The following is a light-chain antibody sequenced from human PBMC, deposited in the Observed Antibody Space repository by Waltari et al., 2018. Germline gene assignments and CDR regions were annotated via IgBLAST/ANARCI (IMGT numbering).Light chain of an antibody. CDR3: QHYYSTPYT. V-gene: IGKV1-NL1*01. J-gene: IGKJ2*01. Sequence: DILMTQSPSSLSASVGDRVTITCRASQAISNSLAWYQQKPGKAPKLLLYAASRLESGVPSRFSGSGSGTDYTLTISSLQPEDFATYYCQHYYSTPYTFGQGTKVEIK. CDR1: QAISNS. CDR2: AAS.